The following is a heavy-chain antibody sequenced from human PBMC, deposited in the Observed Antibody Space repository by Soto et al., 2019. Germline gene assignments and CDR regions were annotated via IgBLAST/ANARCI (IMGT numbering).Heavy chain of an antibody. D-gene: IGHD4-17*01. Sequence: SETLSLTSTVSGDSNSSGGYYWSWIRQHPGKGLEWIGYIYYSGSTYYNPSLKSRVTISVDTSKSQFSLKLSSVTAADTAVYYCARGYGDYWYDFDYWGQGTLVTVSS. V-gene: IGHV4-31*03. J-gene: IGHJ4*02. CDR1: GDSNSSGGYY. CDR3: ARGYGDYWYDFDY. CDR2: IYYSGST.